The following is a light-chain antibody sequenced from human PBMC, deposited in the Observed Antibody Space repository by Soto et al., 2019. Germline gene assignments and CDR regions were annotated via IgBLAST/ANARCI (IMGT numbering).Light chain of an antibody. Sequence: IMLTQSLCTLSLSPGERATLSCRASQSVSSSFLAWYQQKRGQAPRLLIHGASSRATGIPDRFSGSGSGTDFTLTISRLEPEDFATFYCQHYDSLPITFGQLALLEI. CDR2: GAS. CDR3: QHYDSLPIT. V-gene: IGKV3-20*01. CDR1: QSVSSSF. J-gene: IGKJ5*01.